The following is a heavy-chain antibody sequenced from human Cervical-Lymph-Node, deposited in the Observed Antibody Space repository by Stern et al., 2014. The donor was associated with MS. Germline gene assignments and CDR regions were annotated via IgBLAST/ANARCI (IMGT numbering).Heavy chain of an antibody. D-gene: IGHD2-8*01. V-gene: IGHV1-18*04. CDR1: GYTFTSNG. CDR3: ARDKNHGLDT. J-gene: IGHJ3*02. Sequence: QLVQSGAEVKKPGAAVKVSCKASGYTFTSNGISWVRQAPGQGLEWMGWISAHTGKTNYAQSLQGRVTMTTDTSTTTAYVELRSLKSDDTAMYYCARDKNHGLDTWGQGTMVTVSS. CDR2: ISAHTGKT.